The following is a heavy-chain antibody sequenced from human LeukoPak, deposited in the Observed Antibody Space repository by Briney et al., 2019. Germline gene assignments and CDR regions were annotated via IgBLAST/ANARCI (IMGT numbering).Heavy chain of an antibody. CDR3: AKDRSGSYRGDAFDI. V-gene: IGHV3-23*01. CDR1: GFTFSSYA. CDR2: ISGSGGST. J-gene: IGHJ3*02. D-gene: IGHD1-26*01. Sequence: GSLSLSCAASGFTFSSYAMSWVRQAPGKGLEWVSAISGSGGSTYYADSVKGRFTISRDNSKNTLYLQMNSLRAEDTAVYYCAKDRSGSYRGDAFDIWGQGTMVTVSS.